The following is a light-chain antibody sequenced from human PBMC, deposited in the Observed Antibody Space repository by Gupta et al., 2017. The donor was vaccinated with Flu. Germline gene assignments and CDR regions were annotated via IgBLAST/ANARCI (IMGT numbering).Light chain of an antibody. CDR2: DVS. J-gene: IGLJ2*01. CDR1: GSDVGGYDY. CDR3: CAYAGSYTVI. Sequence: SVTSSCTGTGSDVGGYDYVSWYQQHPGNTPNLMIYDVSKRPAGVPDRFSGSKSGNTASPTISGRQAEDEADYYCCAYAGSYTVIFGGGTKLTVL. V-gene: IGLV2-11*01.